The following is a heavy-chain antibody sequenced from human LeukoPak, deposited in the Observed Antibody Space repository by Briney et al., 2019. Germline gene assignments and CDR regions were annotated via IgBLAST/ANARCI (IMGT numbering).Heavy chain of an antibody. CDR3: ARGPRGYCSSTSCSSLYYYYGMDV. J-gene: IGHJ6*02. D-gene: IGHD2-2*01. V-gene: IGHV4-34*01. CDR1: GGSFSGYY. CDR2: INHSGST. Sequence: NSSETLSLTCAVYGGSFSGYYWSWIRQPPGKGLEWIGEINHSGSTNYNPSLKSRVTISVDTSKNQFSLKLSSVTAADTAVYYCARGPRGYCSSTSCSSLYYYYGMDVWGQGTTVTVSS.